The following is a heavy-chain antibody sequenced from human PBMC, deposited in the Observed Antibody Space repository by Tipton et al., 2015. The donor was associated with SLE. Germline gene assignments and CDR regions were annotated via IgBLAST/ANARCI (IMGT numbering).Heavy chain of an antibody. V-gene: IGHV4-34*01. Sequence: TLSLTCAVYGESFSGYYWSWIRQPPGKGLEWIGEINHSGSTNYNPSLKSRVTISVDTSKNQFSLKLSSVTAADTAVYYCARLLVYDFWSGYPQYYYYYMDVWGKGTTVTVSS. J-gene: IGHJ6*03. CDR3: ARLLVYDFWSGYPQYYYYYMDV. CDR1: GESFSGYY. CDR2: INHSGST. D-gene: IGHD3-3*01.